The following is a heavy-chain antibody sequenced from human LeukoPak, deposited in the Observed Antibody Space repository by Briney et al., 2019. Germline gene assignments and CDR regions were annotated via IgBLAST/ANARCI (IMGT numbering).Heavy chain of an antibody. CDR2: IRSTSRTT. V-gene: IGHV3-48*01. Sequence: GGSLRLSCAASGFTFSSYSMNWVRQTPGKGLEWVASIRSTSRTTYYGDSVKGRFTISRDNAKNSLYLQMNSLRAGDTAVYYCARDSFGDSVDYWGQGTLVTVSS. CDR3: ARDSFGDSVDY. D-gene: IGHD4-17*01. J-gene: IGHJ4*02. CDR1: GFTFSSYS.